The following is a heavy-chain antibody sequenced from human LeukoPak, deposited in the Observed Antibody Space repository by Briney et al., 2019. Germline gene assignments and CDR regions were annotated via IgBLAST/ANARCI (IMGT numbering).Heavy chain of an antibody. Sequence: SETLSLTCTVSGGSISSYYWSWIRQPPGKGLEWIGYIDYSGSTNYNPSLKSRVTISIHTSKTQFSLKLSSVTAADTAVYYCARGQDLDGYSQARLDYWGQGTLVTVSS. V-gene: IGHV4-59*01. J-gene: IGHJ4*02. CDR2: IDYSGST. CDR1: GGSISSYY. CDR3: ARGQDLDGYSQARLDY. D-gene: IGHD5-12*01.